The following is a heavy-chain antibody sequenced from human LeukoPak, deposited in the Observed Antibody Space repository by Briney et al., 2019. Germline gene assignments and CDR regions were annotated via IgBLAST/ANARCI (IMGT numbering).Heavy chain of an antibody. V-gene: IGHV3-53*01. CDR1: GFTVSSNY. CDR2: IYSGGST. Sequence: TGGSLRLSCAASGFTVSSNYMSWVRQAPGKGLEWVSVIYSGGSTYYADSVKGRFTISRDNSKNTLYLQMNSLRAENTAVYYCARVGDGYSAFDYWGQGTLVTVSS. CDR3: ARVGDGYSAFDY. J-gene: IGHJ4*02. D-gene: IGHD5-24*01.